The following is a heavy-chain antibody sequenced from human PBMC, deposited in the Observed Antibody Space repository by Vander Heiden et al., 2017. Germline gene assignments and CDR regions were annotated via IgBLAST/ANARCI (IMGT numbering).Heavy chain of an antibody. CDR1: GVTVSSYA. V-gene: IGHV3-23*01. CDR3: AKHATMIVVVIKNFDY. D-gene: IGHD3-22*01. Sequence: EVQLLESGGGLVQPGGSLSLSCPASGVTVSSYAMSWVRQAPGKGVECVSAISGSVGSTYYADSVKGRFTISRDNSKNTLYLQMNSLRAEDTAVYYCAKHATMIVVVIKNFDYWGQGTLVTVSS. CDR2: ISGSVGST. J-gene: IGHJ4*02.